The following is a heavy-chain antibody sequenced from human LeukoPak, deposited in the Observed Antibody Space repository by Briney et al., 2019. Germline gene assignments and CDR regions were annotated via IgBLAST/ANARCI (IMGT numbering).Heavy chain of an antibody. D-gene: IGHD3-10*01. CDR2: VSSDWGTT. J-gene: IGHJ4*02. CDR3: VRGLYGLGWDY. Sequence: VGSLRLSSSASRFSLSSFNMHWVRQAPGKGLEFVSGVSSDWGTTDYADSARDRFTRSRDNSKNTLYLQMSSLRAEDTAIYYCVRGLYGLGWDYWGPGTLVTVSS. V-gene: IGHV3-64D*06. CDR1: RFSLSSFN.